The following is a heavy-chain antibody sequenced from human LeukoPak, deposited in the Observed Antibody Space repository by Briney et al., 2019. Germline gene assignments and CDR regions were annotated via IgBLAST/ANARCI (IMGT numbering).Heavy chain of an antibody. Sequence: SETLSLTCTVSGYSISSGYYWGWIRQPPGKGLEWIGSIYYRGSTYYNPSLKSRVTISVDTSKNQFSLKLSSVTAADTAVYYCARHSDYWGQGTLVTVSS. J-gene: IGHJ4*02. CDR2: IYYRGST. V-gene: IGHV4-38-2*02. CDR1: GYSISSGYY. CDR3: ARHSDY.